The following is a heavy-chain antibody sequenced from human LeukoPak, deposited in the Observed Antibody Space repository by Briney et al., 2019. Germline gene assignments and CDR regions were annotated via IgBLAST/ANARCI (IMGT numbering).Heavy chain of an antibody. V-gene: IGHV3-43D*04. CDR2: ISWDGGST. Sequence: GGSLRLSCAASGFTFDDYAMHWVRRAPGKGLEWVSLISWDGGSTYYADSVKGRFTISRDNSKNSLYLQMNSLRAEDTALYYCAKEGGKDAFDIWGQGTMVTVSS. CDR3: AKEGGKDAFDI. J-gene: IGHJ3*02. CDR1: GFTFDDYA. D-gene: IGHD3-16*01.